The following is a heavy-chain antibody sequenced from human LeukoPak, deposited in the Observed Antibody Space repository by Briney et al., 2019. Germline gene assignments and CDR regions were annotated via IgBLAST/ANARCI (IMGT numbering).Heavy chain of an antibody. D-gene: IGHD3-3*01. CDR1: GGSISSYY. Sequence: SETLSLTCTVSGGSISSYYWSWIRQPPGKGLEWIGYIYYSGSTNYNPSLKSRVAISVDTSKNQFSLKLSSVTAADTAVYYCAVYDFRGDFDYWGQGTLVTVSS. J-gene: IGHJ4*02. CDR3: AVYDFRGDFDY. V-gene: IGHV4-59*01. CDR2: IYYSGST.